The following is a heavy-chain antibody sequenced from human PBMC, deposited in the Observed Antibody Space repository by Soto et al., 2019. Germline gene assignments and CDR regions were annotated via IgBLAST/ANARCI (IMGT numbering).Heavy chain of an antibody. CDR2: IYYSGST. Sequence: QLQLQESGPGLVKPSETLSLTCTVSGGSISSSSYYWGWIRQPPGKGLEWIGSIYYSGSTYYNPSLKSRVTISVDTSKNQFSLKLSSVTAADTAVYYCARFGSLAYPEAYYFDYWGQGTLVTVSS. J-gene: IGHJ4*02. CDR1: GGSISSSSYY. CDR3: ARFGSLAYPEAYYFDY. D-gene: IGHD3-10*01. V-gene: IGHV4-39*01.